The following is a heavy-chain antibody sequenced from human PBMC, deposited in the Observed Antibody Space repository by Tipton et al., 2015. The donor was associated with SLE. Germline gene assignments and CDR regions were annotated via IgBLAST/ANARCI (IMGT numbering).Heavy chain of an antibody. CDR3: ASGRAAAVGFYFDY. CDR2: IYYSGST. Sequence: TLSLTCTVSGGSISSYYWSWIRQPPGKGLEWIGYIYYSGSTNYNPSLKSRVTISVDTSKNQFSLKLSSVTAADTAVYYCASGRAAAVGFYFDYWGQATRVTVPS. D-gene: IGHD6-25*01. V-gene: IGHV4-59*01. CDR1: GGSISSYY. J-gene: IGHJ4*02.